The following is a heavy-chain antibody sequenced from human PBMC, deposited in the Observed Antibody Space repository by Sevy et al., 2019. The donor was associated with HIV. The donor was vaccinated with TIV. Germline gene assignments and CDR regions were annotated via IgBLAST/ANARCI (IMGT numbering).Heavy chain of an antibody. V-gene: IGHV3-7*01. J-gene: IGHJ6*02. CDR3: ARVVAYCTGGSCFPGYYYGMDV. D-gene: IGHD2-15*01. CDR2: MKQDGSEK. Sequence: GGSLRLSCAASGFTFSSYWMSWVRQAPGKGLEWVATMKQDGSEKYYVDSVKGRFTISRDNAKHSLYLQMNSLRAEDTAVYYCARVVAYCTGGSCFPGYYYGMDVWGQGTTVTVSS. CDR1: GFTFSSYW.